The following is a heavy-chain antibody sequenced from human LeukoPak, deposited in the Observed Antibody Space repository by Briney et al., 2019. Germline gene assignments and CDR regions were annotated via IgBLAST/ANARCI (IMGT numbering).Heavy chain of an antibody. Sequence: GASVKVSCKASGFTFTSSAVQWVRPARGQRLEWIGWIVVGSGNTNYAQKFQERVTITRDMSTSTAYMELSSLRSEDTAVYYCAAYAMVRGVIITPPFDYWGQGTLVTVSS. D-gene: IGHD3-10*01. CDR2: IVVGSGNT. CDR1: GFTFTSSA. J-gene: IGHJ4*02. CDR3: AAYAMVRGVIITPPFDY. V-gene: IGHV1-58*01.